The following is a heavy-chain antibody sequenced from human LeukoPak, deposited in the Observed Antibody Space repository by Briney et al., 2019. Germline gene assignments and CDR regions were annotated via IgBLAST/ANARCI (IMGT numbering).Heavy chain of an antibody. Sequence: ASVKVSCKASGYTFTGYYMHWVRQAPGQGLEWMGWINPNSGGTNYAQKFQGRVTMTRDTSISTAYMELSRLRSDDTAGYYCASLPQLLRDDAFDIWGQGTMVTVSS. CDR1: GYTFTGYY. CDR3: ASLPQLLRDDAFDI. CDR2: INPNSGGT. J-gene: IGHJ3*02. D-gene: IGHD2-2*01. V-gene: IGHV1-2*02.